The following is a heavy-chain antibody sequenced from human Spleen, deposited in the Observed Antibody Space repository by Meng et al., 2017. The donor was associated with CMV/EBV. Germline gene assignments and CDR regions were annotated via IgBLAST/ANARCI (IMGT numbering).Heavy chain of an antibody. CDR2: ISSSGSKT. CDR1: FTFNTYA. V-gene: IGHV3-23*01. CDR3: ASKGYYDSSGYYGMDV. Sequence: FTFNTYAMTWVRQAPGMGLEWVSSISSSGSKTFYADSVKGRFTISRDNSKNTLYLQINSLRAEDTAVYYCASKGYYDSSGYYGMDVWGQGTTVTVSS. J-gene: IGHJ6*02. D-gene: IGHD3-22*01.